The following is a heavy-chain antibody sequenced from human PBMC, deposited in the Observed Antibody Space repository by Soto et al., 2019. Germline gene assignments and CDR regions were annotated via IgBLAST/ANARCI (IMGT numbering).Heavy chain of an antibody. Sequence: GRSLRLSCAACRRTYGRYAMCCVDQAPGTGLERDSATSGSGGSTYYADSVKGRFTISGDNSKNTRYLQMNSLRVEDTAVYYCAKGELRDSIGYSGFDDWGQGTLVTVX. J-gene: IGHJ4*02. CDR2: TSGSGGST. CDR3: AKGELRDSIGYSGFDD. CDR1: RRTYGRYA. V-gene: IGHV3-23*01. D-gene: IGHD3-22*01.